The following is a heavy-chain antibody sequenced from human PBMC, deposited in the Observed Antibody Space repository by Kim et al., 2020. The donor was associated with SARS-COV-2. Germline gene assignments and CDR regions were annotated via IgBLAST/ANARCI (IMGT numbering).Heavy chain of an antibody. D-gene: IGHD3-10*01. CDR3: ARVMVRGVIMVSSDFDY. CDR1: GYTFTSYA. J-gene: IGHJ4*02. Sequence: ASVKVSCKASGYTFTSYAMNWVRQAPGQGLEWMGWINTNTGNPTYAQGFTGRFVFSLDTSVSTAYLQISSLKAEDTAVYYCARVMVRGVIMVSSDFDYWGQGTLVTVSS. V-gene: IGHV7-4-1*02. CDR2: INTNTGNP.